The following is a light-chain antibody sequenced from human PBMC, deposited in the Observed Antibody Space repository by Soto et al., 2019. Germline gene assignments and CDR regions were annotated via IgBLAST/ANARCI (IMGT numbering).Light chain of an antibody. J-gene: IGKJ2*01. V-gene: IGKV1-12*01. CDR2: AVS. CDR3: QQAYSFPYT. CDR1: QGISSW. Sequence: DIQMTQSPSSVSASVEDRVTVTCRASQGISSWLAWYQQKPGKAPNLLIYAVSSLQTGVPSRFRGSGSGTGFTLTISSLQPEDFATYHCQQAYSFPYTFGQGTKLEIK.